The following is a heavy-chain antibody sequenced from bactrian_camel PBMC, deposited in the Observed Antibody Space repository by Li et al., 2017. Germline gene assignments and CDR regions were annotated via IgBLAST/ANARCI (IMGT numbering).Heavy chain of an antibody. V-gene: IGHV3S53*01. D-gene: IGHD2*01. CDR1: GFVFGATQ. CDR2: IARYDRS. Sequence: QLVESGGGSVQAGGSLRLSCTASGFVFGATQVGWYRGNECELAATIARYDRSYYASPAKGRFTISLDNAKNTVYLQMDNLKPEDTATYYCAADRGWARHCSGGLHVSLYNYYGQGIQVTVS. CDR3: AADRGWARHCSGGLHVSLYNY. J-gene: IGHJ4*01.